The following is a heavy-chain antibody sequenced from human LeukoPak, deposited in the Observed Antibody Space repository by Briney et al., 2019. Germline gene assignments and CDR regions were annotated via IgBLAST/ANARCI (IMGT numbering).Heavy chain of an antibody. V-gene: IGHV3-48*04. CDR1: GFTFSSYA. Sequence: GGSLRLSCAASGFTFSSYAMSWVRQAPGKGLEWVSYISSSGSTIYYADSVKGRFTISRDNAKNSLYLQMNSLRAEDTAVYYCARAPLYYFDYWGQGTLVTVSS. CDR2: ISSSGSTI. J-gene: IGHJ4*02. D-gene: IGHD3-10*01. CDR3: ARAPLYYFDY.